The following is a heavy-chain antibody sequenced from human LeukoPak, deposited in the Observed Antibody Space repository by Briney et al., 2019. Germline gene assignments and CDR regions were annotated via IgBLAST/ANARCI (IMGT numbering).Heavy chain of an antibody. D-gene: IGHD5-18*01. CDR3: ARDPEHTAMINFDY. V-gene: IGHV3-11*01. J-gene: IGHJ4*02. CDR2: ISRSGTTI. CDR1: RFTFSDYY. Sequence: GGSLRLSCAASRFTFSDYYMSWIRQAPGKGLDWVTYISRSGTTIYYADSVKGRFTISRDNAKNSLYLQMNSLRADDTAVYYCARDPEHTAMINFDYWGQGTLVTVSS.